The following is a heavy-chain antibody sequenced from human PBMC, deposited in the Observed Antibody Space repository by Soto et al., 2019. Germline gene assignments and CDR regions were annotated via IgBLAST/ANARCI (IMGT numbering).Heavy chain of an antibody. CDR1: GGSFSGYY. D-gene: IGHD2-8*01. Sequence: QVQLQQWGAGLLKPSETLSLTCAVYGGSFSGYYWSWIRQPPGKGLEWIGEINHSGSTNYNPSLKSRVTISVDTSTNQFSRRLSSVTAADTAVYYCARAYCTNGVCYPYYYYGMDVWGQGATVTVSS. CDR3: ARAYCTNGVCYPYYYYGMDV. J-gene: IGHJ6*01. V-gene: IGHV4-34*01. CDR2: INHSGST.